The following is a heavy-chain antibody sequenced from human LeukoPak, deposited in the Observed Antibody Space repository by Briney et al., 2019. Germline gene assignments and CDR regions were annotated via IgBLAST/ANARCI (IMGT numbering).Heavy chain of an antibody. CDR2: ISGGGGST. Sequence: GGSLRLSCAASGFTFSNYAMSWVRQAPGKGLEWVSAISGGGGSTYYADSVKGRFNISRDNSKNSLYLQMNSLRAEDTAVYYCARVGGRDVYNSLDYWGQGTLVTVSS. D-gene: IGHD5-24*01. J-gene: IGHJ4*02. CDR3: ARVGGRDVYNSLDY. CDR1: GFTFSNYA. V-gene: IGHV3-23*01.